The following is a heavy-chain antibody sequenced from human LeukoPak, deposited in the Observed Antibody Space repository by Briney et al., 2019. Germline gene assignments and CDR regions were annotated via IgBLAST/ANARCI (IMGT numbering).Heavy chain of an antibody. CDR2: ISTYYGNT. CDR3: ARGPVLRYFDWLGSIYYMDV. CDR1: GYTFSSYG. D-gene: IGHD3-9*01. Sequence: GASVKVSCKASGYTFSSYGVTWVRQAPGQGLEWMGWISTYYGNTNNAQQFQGRVTFSTDTATSTAYMELSSLRSEDTAVYYCARGPVLRYFDWLGSIYYMDVWGKGTTVTISS. J-gene: IGHJ6*03. V-gene: IGHV1-18*01.